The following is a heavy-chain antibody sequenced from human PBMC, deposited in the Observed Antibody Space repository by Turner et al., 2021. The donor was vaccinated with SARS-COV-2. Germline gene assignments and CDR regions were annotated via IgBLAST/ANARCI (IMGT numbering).Heavy chain of an antibody. CDR2: FDPEDGET. CDR3: ATGYAYCGGDCSIHY. V-gene: IGHV1-24*01. D-gene: IGHD2-21*02. CDR1: GYTLTELS. Sequence: QVQLVQSGDEVKKPGASVKVSCKVFGYTLTELSMHWVRQAPGKGLEWMRVFDPEDGETIYAQKFQDRGTMTEDTSTDTAYMELSSLRSEDTALYYCATGYAYCGGDCSIHYWGQGTLVTVS. J-gene: IGHJ4*02.